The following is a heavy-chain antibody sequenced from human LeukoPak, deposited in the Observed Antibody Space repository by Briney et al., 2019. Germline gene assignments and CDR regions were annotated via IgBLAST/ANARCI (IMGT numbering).Heavy chain of an antibody. Sequence: SDTLSLTCAVSGYSISSSNWWGWIRQPPGKGLEWIGYIYYSGNTHYNPSLKSRVPMSVDPSKNQFSLNLSSVTAVDTAIYYCAKSVDGGNSPFDYWGQGTLVTVSS. J-gene: IGHJ4*02. D-gene: IGHD4-23*01. CDR2: IYYSGNT. CDR3: AKSVDGGNSPFDY. V-gene: IGHV4-28*01. CDR1: GYSISSSNW.